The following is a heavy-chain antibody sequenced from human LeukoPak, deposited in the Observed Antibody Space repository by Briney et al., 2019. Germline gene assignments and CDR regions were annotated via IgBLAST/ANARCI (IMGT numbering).Heavy chain of an antibody. J-gene: IGHJ6*04. CDR1: GFTFSNYE. Sequence: GGSLRLSCVASGFTFSNYEINWVHKAPGKGLEWVSYISSSGTSIYYADSVKGRFTISRDNAKNSLYLQMNSLRAEDTAVYYCAELGITMIGGVWGKGTTVTISS. D-gene: IGHD3-10*02. CDR3: AELGITMIGGV. V-gene: IGHV3-48*03. CDR2: ISSSGTSI.